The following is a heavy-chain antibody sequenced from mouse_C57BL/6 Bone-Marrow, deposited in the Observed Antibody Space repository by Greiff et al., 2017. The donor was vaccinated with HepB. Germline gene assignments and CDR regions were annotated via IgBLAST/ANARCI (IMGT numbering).Heavy chain of an antibody. CDR1: GYTFTSYW. J-gene: IGHJ2*01. Sequence: QVQLQQPGAELVKPGASVKLSCKASGYTFTSYWMQWVKQRPGQGLEWIGEIDPSDSYTNYNQKFKGKATLTVDTSSSTAYMQLSSLTSEDSAVYYCARFITTVVATRDYWGQGTTLTVSS. CDR3: ARFITTVVATRDY. D-gene: IGHD1-1*01. CDR2: IDPSDSYT. V-gene: IGHV1-50*01.